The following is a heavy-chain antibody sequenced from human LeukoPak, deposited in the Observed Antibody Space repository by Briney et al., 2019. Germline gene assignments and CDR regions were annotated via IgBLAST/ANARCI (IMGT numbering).Heavy chain of an antibody. J-gene: IGHJ5*02. CDR1: GDSITSSTYY. V-gene: IGHV4-39*01. D-gene: IGHD5-12*01. CDR3: ARRFGNLRTVIRLPFDP. CDR2: IYYNGST. Sequence: PSETLSLTCTVSGDSITSSTYYWGWIRQPPGKGLEWIGSIYYNGSTHYNPSLKSRVTISVDTSKNQFSLKLSSVTAADTAVYYCARRFGNLRTVIRLPFDPWGQGTLVTVSS.